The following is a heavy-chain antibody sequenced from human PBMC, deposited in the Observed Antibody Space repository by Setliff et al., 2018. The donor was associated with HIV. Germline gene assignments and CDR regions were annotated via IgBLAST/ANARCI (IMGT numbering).Heavy chain of an antibody. CDR3: ARSVPDSAYRPTDY. J-gene: IGHJ4*02. Sequence: GGSLRLSCAASGFTVSSNYMNWVRQAPGKALEWISFISHGGATKYYADSVKGRFTIYRDNTKNSLYLQMSSLRVEDTAVYYCARSVPDSAYRPTDYWGQGTQVTVSS. CDR1: GFTVSSNY. CDR2: ISHGGATK. V-gene: IGHV3-11*01. D-gene: IGHD3-22*01.